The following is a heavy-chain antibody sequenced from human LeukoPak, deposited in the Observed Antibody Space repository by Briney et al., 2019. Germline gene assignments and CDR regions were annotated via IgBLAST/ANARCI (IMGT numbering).Heavy chain of an antibody. CDR1: GGTFSSYA. V-gene: IGHV1-69*05. J-gene: IGHJ6*03. CDR3: AREPLEWLLHATTGHYMDV. D-gene: IGHD3-3*01. CDR2: IIPIFGTA. Sequence: GASVKVSCKASGGTFSSYAISWVRQAPGQGLEWMGGIIPIFGTANYAQKFQGRVTITTDESTSTAYMELSSLRSEDTAVYYCAREPLEWLLHATTGHYMDVWGKGTTVTVSS.